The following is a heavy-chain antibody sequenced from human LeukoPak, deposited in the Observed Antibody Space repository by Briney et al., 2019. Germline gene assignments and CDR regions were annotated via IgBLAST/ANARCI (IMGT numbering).Heavy chain of an antibody. CDR2: ISTSGSTT. J-gene: IGHJ4*02. CDR1: GFTFSSYE. Sequence: GGSLRLPCAASGFTFSSYEMNWVRQAPGKGLEWVSYISTSGSTTYYADSVKGRLTISRDNAKNSLYLQMASLRAEDTAVYYCARDSVTYSTPDYWGQGTLVTVSS. V-gene: IGHV3-48*03. D-gene: IGHD6-13*01. CDR3: ARDSVTYSTPDY.